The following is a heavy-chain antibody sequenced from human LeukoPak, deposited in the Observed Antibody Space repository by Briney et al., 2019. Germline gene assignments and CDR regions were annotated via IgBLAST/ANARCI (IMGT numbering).Heavy chain of an antibody. J-gene: IGHJ4*02. V-gene: IGHV3-48*03. CDR3: ARTYYFDY. CDR1: GFTFSSYE. CDR2: ISSSGSTI. Sequence: GGSLRLSCAASGFTFSSYEMNWVRQAPGKGLEWVSHISSSGSTIYYADSVKGRFTISRDNAKNSLFLQMNSLGAEDTAVYYCARTYYFDYWGQGTLVTVSS.